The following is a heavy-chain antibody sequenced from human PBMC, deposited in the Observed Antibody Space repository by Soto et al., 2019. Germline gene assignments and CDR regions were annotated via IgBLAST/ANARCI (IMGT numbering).Heavy chain of an antibody. D-gene: IGHD3-16*01. CDR1: GFTFTSSA. CDR2: IVVGSGNT. V-gene: IGHV1-58*01. Sequence: SVKVSCKASGFTFTSSAVQWVRQARGQRLEWIGWIVVGSGNTNYAQKFQERVTITRDMSTSTAYMELSSLRSEDTAVYYCAARYDYVWGTDIHATDVWGQGTTVTGSS. J-gene: IGHJ6*02. CDR3: AARYDYVWGTDIHATDV.